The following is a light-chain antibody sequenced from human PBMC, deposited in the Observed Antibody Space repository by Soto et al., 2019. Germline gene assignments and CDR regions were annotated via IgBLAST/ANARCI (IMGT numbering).Light chain of an antibody. J-gene: IGKJ1*01. CDR2: DAS. V-gene: IGKV1-5*01. CDR1: QSISSW. Sequence: DIQMTQSPSTLSGSVGDRVTITCRASQSISSWLAWYQQKPGKAPNLLIYDASNLESGVPSRFSGSGSGTEFTLTISSLQPDDFATYYCQQYNSQTFGQGTKVDIK. CDR3: QQYNSQT.